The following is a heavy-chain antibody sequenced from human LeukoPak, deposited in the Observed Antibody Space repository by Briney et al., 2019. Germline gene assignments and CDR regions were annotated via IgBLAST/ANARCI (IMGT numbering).Heavy chain of an antibody. CDR1: GGSISSYS. D-gene: IGHD3-16*01. Sequence: PSETLSLTCTVSGGSISSYSWSWIRQPPGKGLEWIGYIYYSGSTNYNPSLKSRVTISVDTSKNQFSLKLSSVTAADTAVYYCASLGGGGSTFDYWGQGTLVTVSS. V-gene: IGHV4-59*01. J-gene: IGHJ4*02. CDR3: ASLGGGGSTFDY. CDR2: IYYSGST.